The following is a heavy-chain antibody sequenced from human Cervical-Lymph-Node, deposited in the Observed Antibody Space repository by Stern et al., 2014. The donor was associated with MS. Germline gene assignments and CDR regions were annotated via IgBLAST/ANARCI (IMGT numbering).Heavy chain of an antibody. Sequence: QVQLVQSGAEAKKPGASVKVSCLASGYSFTSYFINWVRQAPAQGLYGMGIINPSAGNTNYAQKFQGRVVMTSDTSTGTVYMELSSLRAEDTAVYYCARDEGADYWGQGTLVTVSS. CDR3: ARDEGADY. V-gene: IGHV1-46*01. CDR2: INPSAGNT. CDR1: GYSFTSYF. J-gene: IGHJ4*02.